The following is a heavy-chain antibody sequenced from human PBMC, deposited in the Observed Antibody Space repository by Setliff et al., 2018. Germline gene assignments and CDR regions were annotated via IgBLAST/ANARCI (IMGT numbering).Heavy chain of an antibody. V-gene: IGHV1-69*05. J-gene: IGHJ3*02. Sequence: ASVKVSCKASGLTFTTFSISWVRQAPGQGLEWMGGIIPMFGTPAYAQKFQDRVTITTDESTSTAYMELDSLRSEDTAVYFCARDRFYNSWSGTSITAPHDAFDIWGQGTMVTVSS. CDR3: ARDRFYNSWSGTSITAPHDAFDI. D-gene: IGHD3-3*01. CDR2: IIPMFGTP. CDR1: GLTFTTFS.